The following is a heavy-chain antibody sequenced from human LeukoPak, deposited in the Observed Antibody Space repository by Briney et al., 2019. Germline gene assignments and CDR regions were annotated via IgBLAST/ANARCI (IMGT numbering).Heavy chain of an antibody. J-gene: IGHJ4*02. CDR1: GFIFDDYA. D-gene: IGHD3-3*01. CDR3: ARGGITIFGVVIHYFDY. CDR2: ISWNGHNI. Sequence: AGGSLRLSCATSGFIFDDYAMHWVRQAPGKGLEWVSGISWNGHNIKYADSVKGRFTISRDNAKNSLYLQMNSLRAEDTALYYCARGGITIFGVVIHYFDYWGQGTLVTVSS. V-gene: IGHV3-9*01.